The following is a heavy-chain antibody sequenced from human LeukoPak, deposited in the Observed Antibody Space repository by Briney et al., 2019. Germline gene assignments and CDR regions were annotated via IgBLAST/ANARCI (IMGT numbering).Heavy chain of an antibody. CDR1: GFTFSSYW. J-gene: IGHJ6*02. CDR3: ARRHYYDSSGYYGEHTYYYYGMDV. Sequence: GGSLRLSCAASGFTFSSYWMSWVRQAPGKGLEWVANIKQDGSGKYYVDSVKGRFTISRDNAKNSLYLQMNSLRAEDTAVYYCARRHYYDSSGYYGEHTYYYYGMDVWGQGTTVTVSS. V-gene: IGHV3-7*01. D-gene: IGHD3-22*01. CDR2: IKQDGSGK.